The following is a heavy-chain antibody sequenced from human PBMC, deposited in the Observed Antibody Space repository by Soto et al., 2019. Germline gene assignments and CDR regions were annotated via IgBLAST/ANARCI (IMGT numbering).Heavy chain of an antibody. V-gene: IGHV3-21*01. CDR1: GFTFSSYS. CDR3: ARDGELAFGMIVVVTPYYYYGMDV. Sequence: EVQLVESGGGLVKPGGSLRLSCAASGFTFSSYSMNWVRRAPGKGLEWVSSISSSSSYIYYADSVKGRFTISRDNAKNSLYLQMHSLRAEDTAVYYCARDGELAFGMIVVVTPYYYYGMDVWGQGTTVTVSS. CDR2: ISSSSSYI. J-gene: IGHJ6*02. D-gene: IGHD3-22*01.